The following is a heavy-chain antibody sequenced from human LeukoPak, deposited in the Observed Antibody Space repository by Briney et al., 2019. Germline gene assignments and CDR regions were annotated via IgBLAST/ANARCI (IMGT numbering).Heavy chain of an antibody. V-gene: IGHV3-30*04. CDR2: ISYDGSNK. Sequence: GGSLRLSCAASGFTFSSYAMHWVRQAPGKGLEWVAVISYDGSNKYYAYSVKVRFTISRDNSKNTLYLQMNSLRAEDTAVYYCARGGHGYDSSGYYLWGQGTLVTVSS. D-gene: IGHD3-22*01. J-gene: IGHJ5*02. CDR3: ARGGHGYDSSGYYL. CDR1: GFTFSSYA.